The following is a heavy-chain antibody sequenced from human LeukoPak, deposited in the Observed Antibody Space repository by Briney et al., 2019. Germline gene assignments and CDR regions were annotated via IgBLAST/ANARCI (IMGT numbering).Heavy chain of an antibody. CDR3: ATLTFTIFGVPVTGFDY. Sequence: ASVKVSCKVSGYTLTELSMHWVRQAPGKGLGWMGGFDPEDGETIYAQKFQGRVTMTEDTSTDTAYMELSSLRSEDTAVYYCATLTFTIFGVPVTGFDYWGQGTLVTVSS. J-gene: IGHJ4*02. CDR2: FDPEDGET. CDR1: GYTLTELS. V-gene: IGHV1-24*01. D-gene: IGHD3-3*01.